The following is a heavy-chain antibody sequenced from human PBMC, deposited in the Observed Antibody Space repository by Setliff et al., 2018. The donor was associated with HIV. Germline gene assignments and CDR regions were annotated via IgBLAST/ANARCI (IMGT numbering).Heavy chain of an antibody. J-gene: IGHJ4*02. CDR1: GGSISSGSYY. Sequence: PSETLSLTCTVSGGSISSGSYYWSWIRQPAGKELEWIGHIYTSGSTTYNASLKSRVNISVDTSKNQLSLKLSSVTAADTAVYYCARQVGNKVLFDSWGQGTLVTVSS. CDR3: ARQVGNKVLFDS. CDR2: IYTSGST. V-gene: IGHV4-61*09. D-gene: IGHD7-27*01.